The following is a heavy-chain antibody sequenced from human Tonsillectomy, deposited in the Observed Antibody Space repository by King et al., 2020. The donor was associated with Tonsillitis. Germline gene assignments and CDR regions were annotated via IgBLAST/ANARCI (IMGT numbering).Heavy chain of an antibody. J-gene: IGHJ5*02. CDR2: IDYSGST. V-gene: IGHV4-59*01. CDR3: ARDFGDFWSGNWFDP. CDR1: VGSISRYY. D-gene: IGHD3-3*01. Sequence: VQLQESGPGLVKPSETLSLTCIVSVGSISRYYWSWIRQSPGKGLEWMGYIDYSGSTNYNPSLKSRVTITVYTSKNQFSLKVSSVTAADTAVYYCARDFGDFWSGNWFDPWGQGTLVTVSS.